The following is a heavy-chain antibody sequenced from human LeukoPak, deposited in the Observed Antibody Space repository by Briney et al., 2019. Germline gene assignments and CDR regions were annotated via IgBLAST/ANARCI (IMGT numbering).Heavy chain of an antibody. V-gene: IGHV4-39*07. CDR2: IYYSGST. D-gene: IGHD3-9*01. CDR1: GGSISGSSYY. Sequence: SETLSLTCTVSGGSISGSSYYWGWTRQPPGKGLEWIGSIYYSGSTYYNPSLKSRVTISVDTSKNQFSLKLSSVTAAGTAVYYCARDGGDILTGYAFDIWGQGTMVTVSS. J-gene: IGHJ3*02. CDR3: ARDGGDILTGYAFDI.